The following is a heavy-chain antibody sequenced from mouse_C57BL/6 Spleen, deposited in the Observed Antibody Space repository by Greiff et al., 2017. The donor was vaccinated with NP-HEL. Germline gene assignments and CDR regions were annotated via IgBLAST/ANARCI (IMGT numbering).Heavy chain of an antibody. CDR1: GFTFSDYG. D-gene: IGHD2-4*01. CDR3: ANLYDYDEGGDFDV. V-gene: IGHV5-17*01. Sequence: EVQRVESGGGLVKPGGSLKLSCAASGFTFSDYGMHWVRQAPEKGLEWVAYISSGSSTIYYADTVKGRFTISRDNAKNTLFLQLTMLRSEDTAMYYGANLYDYDEGGDFDVWGTGTTVTVSS. CDR2: ISSGSSTI. J-gene: IGHJ1*03.